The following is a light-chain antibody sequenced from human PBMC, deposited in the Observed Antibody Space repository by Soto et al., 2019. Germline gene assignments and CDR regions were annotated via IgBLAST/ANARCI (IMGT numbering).Light chain of an antibody. V-gene: IGLV1-44*01. Sequence: QSALTQPPSASGTPGQRVTISCSGSGSSIGTNTVNWYRQLPGTAPKLLIYGNNQRPSGVPDRFSGSKSGTSASLAISGLQSEDEAEYYCAAWYGSLNNVLFGGGTKVTVL. CDR2: GNN. J-gene: IGLJ2*01. CDR1: GSSIGTNT. CDR3: AAWYGSLNNVL.